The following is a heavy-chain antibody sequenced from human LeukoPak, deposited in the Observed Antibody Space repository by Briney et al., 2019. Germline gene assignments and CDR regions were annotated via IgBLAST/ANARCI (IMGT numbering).Heavy chain of an antibody. J-gene: IGHJ6*02. CDR2: VSGTNDYT. CDR3: AKSQQLVRGYYYYGMDV. CDR1: GFTFSSYA. V-gene: IGHV3-23*01. Sequence: GGSLRLSCAASGFTFSSYAMSWVRQAPGKGLEWVSGVSGTNDYTYYEDSVKGRFTISRDNSKNTLYLQMNSLRAEDTAVYYCAKSQQLVRGYYYYGMDVWGQGTTVTVSS. D-gene: IGHD6-13*01.